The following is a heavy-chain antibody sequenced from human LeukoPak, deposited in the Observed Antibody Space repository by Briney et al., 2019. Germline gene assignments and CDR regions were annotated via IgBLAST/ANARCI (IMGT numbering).Heavy chain of an antibody. J-gene: IGHJ4*02. D-gene: IGHD1-14*01. V-gene: IGHV3-30*02. CDR3: AKPARTDYTDY. CDR2: MRHDGSIK. CDR1: GFTFSNHG. Sequence: GGSLRLSCEASGFTFSNHGMHWVRQAPGKGPEWVAFMRHDGSIKYYVDSVKGRLTISRDNSKNTLYLQMNSLRAEDTAVYYCAKPARTDYTDYWGQGTLVTVSS.